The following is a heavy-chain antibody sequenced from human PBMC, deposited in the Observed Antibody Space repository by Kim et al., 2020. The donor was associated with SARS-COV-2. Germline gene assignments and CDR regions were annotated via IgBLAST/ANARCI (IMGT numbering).Heavy chain of an antibody. D-gene: IGHD3-22*01. CDR2: INSDGSST. CDR1: GFTFSSYW. V-gene: IGHV3-74*01. Sequence: GGSLRLSCAASGFTFSSYWMHWVRQAPGKGLVWVSRINSDGSSTSYADSVKGRFTISRDNTKNTLYLQMNSLRAENTAVYYCARDHPSAPYYYDSSGIFDYWGQGTLVTVSS. J-gene: IGHJ4*02. CDR3: ARDHPSAPYYYDSSGIFDY.